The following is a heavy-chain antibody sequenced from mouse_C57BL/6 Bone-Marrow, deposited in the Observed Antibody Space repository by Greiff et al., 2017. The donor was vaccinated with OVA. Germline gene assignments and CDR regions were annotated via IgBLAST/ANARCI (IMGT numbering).Heavy chain of an antibody. CDR1: GFSLSTFSMG. CDR3: ARMRADPWFAY. V-gene: IGHV8-8*01. Sequence: QVTLKVSGPGILQPSQTLSLTCSFSGFSLSTFSMGVGWIRQPSGKGLEGLAHIWWGDDKYYNPALKRRLTISKDTSKNQVFLKIANVDTADTATYYCARMRADPWFAYWGQGTLVTVSA. CDR2: IWWGDDK. D-gene: IGHD3-3*01. J-gene: IGHJ3*01.